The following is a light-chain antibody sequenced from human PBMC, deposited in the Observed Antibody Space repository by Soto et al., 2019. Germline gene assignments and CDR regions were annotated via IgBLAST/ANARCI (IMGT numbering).Light chain of an antibody. J-gene: IGKJ1*01. Sequence: IQLTQSPSTLPASVGDRVTITCRASQSISNWLAWYHQKPGTAPKLLIYHAPTLESGVPSRFSGSGSGTEFTLTISSLQREDFTIYYCQQSYSSTWRFGQGTKVEIK. V-gene: IGKV1-5*01. CDR1: QSISNW. CDR3: QQSYSSTWR. CDR2: HAP.